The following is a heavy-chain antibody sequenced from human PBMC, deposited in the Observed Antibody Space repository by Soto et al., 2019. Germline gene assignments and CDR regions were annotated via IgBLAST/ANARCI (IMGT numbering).Heavy chain of an antibody. D-gene: IGHD5-12*01. J-gene: IGHJ5*02. CDR1: CGSFSGYY. Sequence: SVTLFLTFAVSCGSFSGYYWMWIRQPPGKGLEWIGEINHSRSTNYNPSLKSRVTISVDTSKNQFSLKLSSVTAADTAVYYCARGSRLRSPGPWGQGTLVTVSS. CDR2: INHSRST. V-gene: IGHV4-34*01. CDR3: ARGSRLRSPGP.